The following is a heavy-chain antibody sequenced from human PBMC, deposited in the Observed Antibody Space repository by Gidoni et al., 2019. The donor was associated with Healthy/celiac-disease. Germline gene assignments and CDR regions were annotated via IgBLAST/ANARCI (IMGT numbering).Heavy chain of an antibody. CDR3: AKDASITIFGVVIIPYFDY. CDR1: GFTLRSYA. J-gene: IGHJ4*02. D-gene: IGHD3-3*01. CDR2: ISVSGGST. Sequence: EVQLLEYGGGLVQPGGSLRLSCAASGFTLRSYALSWVRQAPGKGLEWVSAISVSGGSTYYSDSVKGRFTISRDNSKNTLYLQMNSLRAEDTAVYYCAKDASITIFGVVIIPYFDYWGQGTLVTVSS. V-gene: IGHV3-23*01.